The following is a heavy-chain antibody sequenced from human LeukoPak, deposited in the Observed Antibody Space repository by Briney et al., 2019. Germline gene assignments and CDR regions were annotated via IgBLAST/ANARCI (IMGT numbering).Heavy chain of an antibody. CDR1: GFTFTTNA. J-gene: IGHJ4*02. D-gene: IGHD5-12*01. CDR2: ISGRTGAT. Sequence: PGGSLRLSCAASGFTFTTNAMSWVRQAPGKGLEWVSAISGRTGATYYADSEKGRLTISRDNSKSTLYLQMDSLRAEDTAVYYCAKCGNSGCHLIDYWGQGTLVTVSS. CDR3: AKCGNSGCHLIDY. V-gene: IGHV3-23*01.